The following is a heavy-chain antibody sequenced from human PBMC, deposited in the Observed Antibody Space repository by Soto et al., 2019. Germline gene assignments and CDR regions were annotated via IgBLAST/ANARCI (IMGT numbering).Heavy chain of an antibody. CDR1: GFTPSSSD. D-gene: IGHD1-26*01. Sequence: EVQLLESGGGFIQPGGSLRLSCAASGFTPSSSDMSWVRQGPGKGLEWVSTIDGAGRITYYADSVKGRFTISRDNSKNTLYLQMESLGADDTAVYYFVNNSWGFHSWGQGALVIVSS. CDR3: VNNSWGFHS. CDR2: IDGAGRIT. J-gene: IGHJ5*01. V-gene: IGHV3-23*01.